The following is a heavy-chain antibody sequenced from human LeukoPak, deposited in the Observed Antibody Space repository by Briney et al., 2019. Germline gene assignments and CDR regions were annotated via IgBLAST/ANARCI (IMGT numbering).Heavy chain of an antibody. CDR2: TYFRSKWYS. J-gene: IGHJ4*02. D-gene: IGHD1-1*01. V-gene: IGHV6-1*01. Sequence: QTLSITCAISGDSVPSNSAAWNWIRQSPSRGLEWLGRTYFRSKWYSAYAVSVKGRITISPGASKNQFSLQLRSVTPEDTAVYYCARGPGTLHYWGQRSLGSASS. CDR1: GDSVPSNSAA. CDR3: ARGPGTLHY.